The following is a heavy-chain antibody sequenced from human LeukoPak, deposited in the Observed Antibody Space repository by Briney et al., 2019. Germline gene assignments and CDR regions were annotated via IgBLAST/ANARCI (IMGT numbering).Heavy chain of an antibody. CDR1: GYTLTVLS. V-gene: IGHV1-24*01. Sequence: ASVKVSCKVSGYTLTVLSMHWVRQAPGQGLEWMGGFDPDDGDTIYAQKFHGRVTMTEDTSTDTAYMELSSLRSEDTAVYYCATDRVGYYDSSGYLSPLDYWGQGTLVTVSS. J-gene: IGHJ4*02. CDR2: FDPDDGDT. CDR3: ATDRVGYYDSSGYLSPLDY. D-gene: IGHD3-22*01.